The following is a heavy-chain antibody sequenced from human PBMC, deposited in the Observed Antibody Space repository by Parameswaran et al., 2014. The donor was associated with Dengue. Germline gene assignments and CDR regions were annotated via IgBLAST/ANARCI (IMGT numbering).Heavy chain of an antibody. CDR2: INPNSGDT. D-gene: IGHD2-15*01. Sequence: ASVKVSCKAPGYTFTGYYIHWVRQAPGQGLEWMGWINPNSGDTNYAQKFQGRVTMTRDTSISTAYMELSRLRSDDTAVYYCARDLEVVVAAIWFDPWGQGTLVTVSS. CDR3: ARDLEVVVAAIWFDP. V-gene: IGHV1-2*02. CDR1: GYTFTGYY. J-gene: IGHJ5*02.